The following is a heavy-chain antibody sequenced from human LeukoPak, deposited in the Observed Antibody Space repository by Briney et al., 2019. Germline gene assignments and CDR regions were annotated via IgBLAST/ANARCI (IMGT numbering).Heavy chain of an antibody. CDR3: ARGRGIAVAGKSAHGY. CDR2: INHSGST. V-gene: IGHV4-4*02. Sequence: PSETLSLTCAVSGGSISSSNWWSWVRQPPGKGLEWIGEINHSGSTNYNPFLKSRVTISIDTSKNQFSLKLSSVTAADTAVYYCARGRGIAVAGKSAHGYWGQGTLVTVSS. CDR1: GGSISSSNW. D-gene: IGHD6-19*01. J-gene: IGHJ4*02.